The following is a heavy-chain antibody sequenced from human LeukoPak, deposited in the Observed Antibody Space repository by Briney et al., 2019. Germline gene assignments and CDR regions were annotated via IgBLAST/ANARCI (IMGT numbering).Heavy chain of an antibody. CDR2: IYPGDSDT. CDR3: ARAYYYDSSGYLYYFDY. V-gene: IGHV5-51*01. J-gene: IGHJ4*02. Sequence: GESLKISCKGSGYSFTSYWIGWVRQMPGKGLEWMGIIYPGDSDTRYSPSFQGQVTISADKSISAAYLQWSSLKASDTAMYYCARAYYYDSSGYLYYFDYWGQGTLVTVSS. CDR1: GYSFTSYW. D-gene: IGHD3-22*01.